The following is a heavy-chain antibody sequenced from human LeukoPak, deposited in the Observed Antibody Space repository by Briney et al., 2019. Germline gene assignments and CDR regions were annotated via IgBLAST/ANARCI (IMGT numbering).Heavy chain of an antibody. V-gene: IGHV1-18*01. D-gene: IGHD2-15*01. J-gene: IGHJ6*02. Sequence: ASVKVSCKASGYTFPSYGITWVRQAPGQGLEWMGWISTYSGNTNYAQKLQGRVTMTTDTSTNTAYMELKSLRSDDTAVYYCARAGGLYGMDVWGRGTTVTVSS. CDR3: ARAGGLYGMDV. CDR1: GYTFPSYG. CDR2: ISTYSGNT.